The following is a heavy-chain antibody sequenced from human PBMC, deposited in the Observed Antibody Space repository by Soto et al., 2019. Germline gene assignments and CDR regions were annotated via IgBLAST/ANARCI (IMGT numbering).Heavy chain of an antibody. CDR1: GGTFRNLA. V-gene: IGHV1-69*01. Sequence: QVQLVQFGAEVKKPGSSVKVSCKASGGTFRNLAINWVRQAPGQGLEWMGGFIPIIGGGINAQKFQGRVTITSDESTSTAYMELSSLKSEDTAMYFCARRSVSHSNAFDFWGQGTMVTVSS. J-gene: IGHJ3*01. D-gene: IGHD2-15*01. CDR2: FIPIIGGG. CDR3: ARRSVSHSNAFDF.